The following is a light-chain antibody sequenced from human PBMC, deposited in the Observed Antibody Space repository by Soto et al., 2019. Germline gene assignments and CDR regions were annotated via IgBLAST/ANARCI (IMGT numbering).Light chain of an antibody. Sequence: IVLTQSPATLSVSPGETATLSCRASQNVLSDLAWYQQKPGQAPRLLVYGATTRATDAPAKFRGRGSGTEFSLTISSLQSEDSATYYCQQYRSWPRTFGQGSKVEI. CDR1: QNVLSD. J-gene: IGKJ1*01. CDR2: GAT. V-gene: IGKV3-15*01. CDR3: QQYRSWPRT.